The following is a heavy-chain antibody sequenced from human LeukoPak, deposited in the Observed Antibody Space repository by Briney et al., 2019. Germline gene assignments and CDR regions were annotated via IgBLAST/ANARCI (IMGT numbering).Heavy chain of an antibody. V-gene: IGHV3-23*01. CDR2: ISVGGDNA. J-gene: IGHJ6*03. Sequence: GGSLRLSCAASGFPFSNFAMSWVRQAPGKGLGWVSTISVGGDNAYFADSVKGRFTISRDNSKNTLFLQMVSLRAEDTAVYYCAKFEGALLGNYYMDVWGKGTTVTVSS. CDR1: GFPFSNFA. CDR3: AKFEGALLGNYYMDV.